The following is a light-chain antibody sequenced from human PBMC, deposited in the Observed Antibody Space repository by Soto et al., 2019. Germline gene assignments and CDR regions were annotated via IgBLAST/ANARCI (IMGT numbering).Light chain of an antibody. J-gene: IGKJ3*01. CDR1: QGISSF. V-gene: IGKV1-9*01. Sequence: DIQLTQSPSSLSASVGDRVTITCRASQGISSFLAWYQQKPGKAPKLLIYGASTLQSGVPSRFSGSGSGTDFTLTIGSLQPEDFATYYCQQHNSFPIPFGPGTKVDIK. CDR3: QQHNSFPIP. CDR2: GAS.